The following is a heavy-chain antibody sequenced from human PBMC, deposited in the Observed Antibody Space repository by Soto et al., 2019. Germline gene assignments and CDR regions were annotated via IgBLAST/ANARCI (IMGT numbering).Heavy chain of an antibody. V-gene: IGHV1-18*01. CDR2: ISAYNGNT. CDR1: VYTFTSYG. CDR3: ARDRSDCSGGSCYPPVWLDP. J-gene: IGHJ5*02. D-gene: IGHD2-15*01. Sequence: ASLQVSCKTSVYTFTSYGIICLRQAPGQGLEWMGWISAYNGNTNYAQKLQGRVTMTTDTSTSTAYMELRSLRSDDTAVYYCARDRSDCSGGSCYPPVWLDPWGQGTLVNVSA.